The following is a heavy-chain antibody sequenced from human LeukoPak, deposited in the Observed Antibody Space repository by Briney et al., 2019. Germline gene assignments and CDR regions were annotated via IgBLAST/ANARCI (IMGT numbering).Heavy chain of an antibody. D-gene: IGHD2-8*01. Sequence: SETLSLTCTVSGGSISGYFWSWLRQPAGKGLEWIGRINTSGSTNFNPSLKSRVTMSVDTSKNQFSLKLTSVTAADTALYYCARYRQESNGQFDYWGQGTLVTVSS. CDR2: INTSGST. J-gene: IGHJ4*02. V-gene: IGHV4-4*07. CDR1: GGSISGYF. CDR3: ARYRQESNGQFDY.